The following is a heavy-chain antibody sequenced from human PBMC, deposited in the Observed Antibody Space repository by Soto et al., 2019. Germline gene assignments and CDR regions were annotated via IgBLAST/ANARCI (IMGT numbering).Heavy chain of an antibody. D-gene: IGHD5-12*01. CDR1: GFTFSSYG. Sequence: QVQLVESGGGVVQPGRSLRLSCAASGFTFSSYGIHWVRQAPGKGLEWVAVIYYDGSNKYYADSVKGRFNISRDNSKNTLYLQMPSLRADDTAVYYCARGHGVATTMGWFDPWGQGTLVTVSS. V-gene: IGHV3-33*01. CDR3: ARGHGVATTMGWFDP. CDR2: IYYDGSNK. J-gene: IGHJ5*02.